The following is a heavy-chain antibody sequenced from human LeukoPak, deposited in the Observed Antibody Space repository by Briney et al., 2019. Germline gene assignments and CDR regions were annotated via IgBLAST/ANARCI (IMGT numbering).Heavy chain of an antibody. D-gene: IGHD2-2*03. CDR1: GDSIRSGYW. Sequence: SETLSLTCEVSGDSIRSGYWWSWVRQPPGKGPEWIGEINHRGTTNYTPSLKSRVTIEVDKSKSQFSLNLSSVTAADTAVYYCARHGGYCSSTSCYPTRYYYYYMDVWGKGTTVTVSS. CDR3: ARHGGYCSSTSCYPTRYYYYYMDV. CDR2: INHRGTT. J-gene: IGHJ6*03. V-gene: IGHV4-4*02.